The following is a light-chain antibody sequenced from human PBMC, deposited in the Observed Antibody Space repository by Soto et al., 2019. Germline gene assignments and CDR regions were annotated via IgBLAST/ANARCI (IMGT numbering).Light chain of an antibody. CDR3: QQYGSSTGLT. J-gene: IGKJ4*01. Sequence: EIVLTQSPGTLSLSPGERATLSCRASQSVSSSYLAWYQQKPGQAPRLLIYGVSSRATGIPDRFSGSGSGTDFTLTISRLEPEDFAVYYCQQYGSSTGLTFGGGTKVEIK. CDR1: QSVSSSY. CDR2: GVS. V-gene: IGKV3-20*01.